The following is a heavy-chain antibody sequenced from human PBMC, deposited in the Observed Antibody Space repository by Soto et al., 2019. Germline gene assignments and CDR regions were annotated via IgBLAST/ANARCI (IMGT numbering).Heavy chain of an antibody. CDR2: IIPVFGTP. D-gene: IGHD6-13*01. CDR1: VYSFSSHA. Sequence: XSLKVSCKASVYSFSSHAITWVRQAPGQGLEWMGGIIPVFGTPSYAQKFQGRVTISADKSTNTSYLELRSLRSEDTAVYYCARGGALSTSWYWGDGLDSWGQGTQVTGSS. V-gene: IGHV1-69*06. CDR3: ARGGALSTSWYWGDGLDS. J-gene: IGHJ4*02.